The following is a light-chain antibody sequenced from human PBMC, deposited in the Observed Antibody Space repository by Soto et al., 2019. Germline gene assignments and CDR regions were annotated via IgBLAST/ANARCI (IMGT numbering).Light chain of an antibody. J-gene: IGKJ2*01. Sequence: EIVMTQSPATLSVSPGERATLSCRASQSVSSNLAWYQQKPGQAPRLLIYGAATRATGIQARFSGSGSGTEFTLTISSLQSEYFADYYCQQYNNWPYTFGEGTKLEIK. CDR2: GAA. V-gene: IGKV3-15*01. CDR1: QSVSSN. CDR3: QQYNNWPYT.